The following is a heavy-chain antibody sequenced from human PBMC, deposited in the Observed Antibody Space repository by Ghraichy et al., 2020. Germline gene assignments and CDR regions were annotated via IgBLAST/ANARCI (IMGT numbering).Heavy chain of an antibody. CDR3: TTDLDYGDYWFAP. CDR1: GFTFSYAW. V-gene: IGHV3-15*01. CDR2: IKNNIEGGTK. J-gene: IGHJ5*02. D-gene: IGHD4-17*01. Sequence: GGSLRLSCAASGFTFSYAWMSWVRQAPGKGLEWVGRIKNNIEGGTKDYAAPVKGRFSISRDDSKDTVYLQMNSLKTEDTAVYYCTTDLDYGDYWFAPWGQGTAVIVSS.